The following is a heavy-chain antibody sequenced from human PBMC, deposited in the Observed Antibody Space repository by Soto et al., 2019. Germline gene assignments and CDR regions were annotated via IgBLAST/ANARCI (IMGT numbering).Heavy chain of an antibody. CDR3: ARDDDSRWDYYRTDYYYAVEV. J-gene: IGHJ6*01. CDR2: ISSSGSTI. V-gene: IGHV3-48*03. D-gene: IGHD3-22*01. CDR1: GFTFSSYE. Sequence: GGSLRLSCAASGFTFSSYEMNWFRQAPGKGLEWVSYISSSGSTIYYADSVKGRFTISRDNAKNSLYLQMNSLRAADTAVYYWARDDDSRWDYYRTDYYYAVEVWGQGTTVIV.